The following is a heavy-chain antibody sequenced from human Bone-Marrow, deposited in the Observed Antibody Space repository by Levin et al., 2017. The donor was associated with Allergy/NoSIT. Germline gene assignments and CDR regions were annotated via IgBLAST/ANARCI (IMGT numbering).Heavy chain of an antibody. Sequence: GESLKISCAASGFSFSSYEMNWVRQAPGKGLEWVSYISSRNTTIYYADSVKGRFTISRDNAENSLYLKMNSLRAEETAIYYCAREGLFMVRVFDYWGRGTLVTVSS. CDR3: AREGLFMVRVFDY. CDR1: GFSFSSYE. V-gene: IGHV3-48*03. J-gene: IGHJ4*02. CDR2: ISSRNTTI. D-gene: IGHD3-10*01.